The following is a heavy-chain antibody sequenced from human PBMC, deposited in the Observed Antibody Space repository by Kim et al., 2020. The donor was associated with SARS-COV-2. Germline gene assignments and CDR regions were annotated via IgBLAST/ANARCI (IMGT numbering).Heavy chain of an antibody. CDR3: AREQSGGYFDY. Sequence: TTSYAQSFQGRVTMTRDTSTSTVYMELSSLISEDTAVYYCAREQSGGYFDYWGQGTLVTVSS. D-gene: IGHD3-10*01. J-gene: IGHJ4*02. V-gene: IGHV1-46*01. CDR2: TT.